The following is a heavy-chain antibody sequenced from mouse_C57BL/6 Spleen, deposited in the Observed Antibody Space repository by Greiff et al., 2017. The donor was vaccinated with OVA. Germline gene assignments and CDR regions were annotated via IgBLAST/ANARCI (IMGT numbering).Heavy chain of an antibody. CDR2: ISYDGSN. Sequence: EVKLEESGPGLVKPSQSLSLTCSVPGYSITSGYYWNWIRQFPGNKLEWMGYISYDGSNNYNPSLKNRISITRDTSKNQFFLKLNSVTTEDTATDYCARVYDGYFWYFDVWGTGTTVTVSS. J-gene: IGHJ1*03. V-gene: IGHV3-6*01. CDR1: GYSITSGYY. D-gene: IGHD2-3*01. CDR3: ARVYDGYFWYFDV.